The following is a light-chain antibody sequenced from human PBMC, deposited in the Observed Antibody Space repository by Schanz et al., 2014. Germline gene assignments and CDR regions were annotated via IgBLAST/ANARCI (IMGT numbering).Light chain of an antibody. CDR3: QQYGSSPPWT. Sequence: EIVMTQSPATLSVSPGEKVTLSCRASQSVSSNLAWYQQIPGQAPRLLIYDASSRATGIPDRFSGSGSGTDFTLTISRLEPEDFAVYYCQQYGSSPPWTFGQGTKVEIK. V-gene: IGKV3-20*01. CDR2: DAS. J-gene: IGKJ1*01. CDR1: QSVSSN.